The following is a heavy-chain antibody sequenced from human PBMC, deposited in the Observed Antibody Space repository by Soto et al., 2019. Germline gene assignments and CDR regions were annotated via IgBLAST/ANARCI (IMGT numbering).Heavy chain of an antibody. CDR3: ARDRNTMVRGVIKKYAFDI. J-gene: IGHJ3*02. D-gene: IGHD3-10*01. CDR1: GYSFTSDA. V-gene: IGHV1-3*01. Sequence: ASVKGACKAAGYSFTSDAMHWGRQATGQRLEWMGWINAGNGNTKYSQKFQGRVTITRDTSASTAYMELSSLRSEDTAVYYCARDRNTMVRGVIKKYAFDIWGQGTMVTVSS. CDR2: INAGNGNT.